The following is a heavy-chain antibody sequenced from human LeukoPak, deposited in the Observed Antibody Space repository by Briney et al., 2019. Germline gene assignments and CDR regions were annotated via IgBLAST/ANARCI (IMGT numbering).Heavy chain of an antibody. CDR2: ISSSSSYI. V-gene: IGHV3-21*01. CDR3: ARDLGSGWHENYYYGMDV. CDR1: GFTFSSYN. D-gene: IGHD6-19*01. Sequence: GGSLRLSCAASGFTFSSYNMNWVRQAPGKGLEWVSSISSSSSYIYYADSVKGRFTISRDNAKNSLYLQMNSLRAEDTAVYYCARDLGSGWHENYYYGMDVWGQGTTVTVSS. J-gene: IGHJ6*02.